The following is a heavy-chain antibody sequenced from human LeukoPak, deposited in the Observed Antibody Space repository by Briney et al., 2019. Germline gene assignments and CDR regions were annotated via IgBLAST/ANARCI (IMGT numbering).Heavy chain of an antibody. Sequence: PSETLSLTCTVSGGSISSGDYYWSWIRQPPGKGLEWIGEINHSGSTNYNPSLKSRVTISVDTSKNQFSLKLSSVTAADTAVYYCANGYYYDSSGYYKFDYWGQGTLVTVSS. CDR2: INHSGST. CDR1: GGSISSGDYY. D-gene: IGHD3-22*01. J-gene: IGHJ4*02. CDR3: ANGYYYDSSGYYKFDY. V-gene: IGHV4-39*07.